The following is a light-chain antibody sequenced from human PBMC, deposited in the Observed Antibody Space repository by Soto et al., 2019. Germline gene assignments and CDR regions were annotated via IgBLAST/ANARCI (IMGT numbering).Light chain of an antibody. J-gene: IGLJ1*01. CDR3: QSYDSSLSGYV. V-gene: IGLV1-40*01. Sequence: QSVLTQPPSGSGAPGQRVTLSCTGSSSNIGAGYVGHWYQQLPGTAPKLLIYGNINRPSGVPDRFSGSKSDTSASLAITGLQAEDEADYYCQSYDSSLSGYVFGTGTKLTVL. CDR1: SSNIGAGYV. CDR2: GNI.